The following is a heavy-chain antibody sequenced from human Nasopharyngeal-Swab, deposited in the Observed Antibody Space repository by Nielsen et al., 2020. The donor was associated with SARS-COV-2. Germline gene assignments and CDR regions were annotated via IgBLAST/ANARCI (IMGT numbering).Heavy chain of an antibody. CDR2: ISQNSGT. J-gene: IGHJ5*02. Sequence: SETLSLTCSVSGVSIISQYWSWIRQPPGKGLEWIGYISQNSGTSYNPSLKSRVTIFMDTSKNQFSLRLRSVSAADTAVYSCAKEGATGWFDPWGQGTLVTVSS. V-gene: IGHV4-59*11. CDR1: GVSIISQY. CDR3: AKEGATGWFDP.